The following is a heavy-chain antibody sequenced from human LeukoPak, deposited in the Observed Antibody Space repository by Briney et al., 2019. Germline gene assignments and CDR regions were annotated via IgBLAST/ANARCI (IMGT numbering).Heavy chain of an antibody. CDR1: GFTFSSYS. D-gene: IGHD5-24*01. V-gene: IGHV3-23*01. CDR3: ANILGGKRWLQPFDY. Sequence: PGGSLRLSCSASGFTFSSYSMNWVRQAPGKGLEWVSAISGSGGSTYYADSVKGRFTISRDNSKNTLYLQMNSLRAEDTAVYYCANILGGKRWLQPFDYWGQGTLVTVSS. CDR2: ISGSGGST. J-gene: IGHJ4*02.